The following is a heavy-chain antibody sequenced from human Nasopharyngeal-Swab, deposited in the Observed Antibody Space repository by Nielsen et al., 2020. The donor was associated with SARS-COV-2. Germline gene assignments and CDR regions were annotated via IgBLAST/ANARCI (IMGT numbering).Heavy chain of an antibody. Sequence: GGSLRLSCAASGFIFSNYGMHWVRQTPGKGLEWVAVISFDGSSQYYVDPVKGRFTISRDNSKSTLYLQMSSLRDEDTAVYYCAKGWLLGNYMDVWGKGTTVTVTS. D-gene: IGHD5-12*01. CDR1: GFIFSNYG. J-gene: IGHJ6*03. CDR2: ISFDGSSQ. V-gene: IGHV3-30*18. CDR3: AKGWLLGNYMDV.